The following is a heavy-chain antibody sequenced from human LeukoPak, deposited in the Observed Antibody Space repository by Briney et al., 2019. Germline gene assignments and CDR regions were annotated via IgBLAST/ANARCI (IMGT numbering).Heavy chain of an antibody. V-gene: IGHV3-74*01. Sequence: GGSLRLSCAASGFTFSSYWMHWVRQAPGKGLVWVSHINTDGSSTSYADSVKGRFTISRDNAKNTLYLQMNSLRAEDTAVYYCARVGNYYDSSGYYDRDDYWGQGTLVTVSS. CDR3: ARVGNYYDSSGYYDRDDY. CDR2: INTDGSST. D-gene: IGHD3-22*01. J-gene: IGHJ4*02. CDR1: GFTFSSYW.